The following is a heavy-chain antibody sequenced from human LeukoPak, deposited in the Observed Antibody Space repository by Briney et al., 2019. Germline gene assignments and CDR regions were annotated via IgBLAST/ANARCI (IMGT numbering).Heavy chain of an antibody. Sequence: SETLSLTCTVPGGSISSYYWSWIRQPPGKGLEWIGYIYTSGSTNYNPSLKSRATISVDTSKNQFSLKLSSVTAADTAVYYCARFFYYYDSSGYFDYWGQGTLVTVSS. J-gene: IGHJ4*02. V-gene: IGHV4-4*09. CDR2: IYTSGST. CDR3: ARFFYYYDSSGYFDY. D-gene: IGHD3-22*01. CDR1: GGSISSYY.